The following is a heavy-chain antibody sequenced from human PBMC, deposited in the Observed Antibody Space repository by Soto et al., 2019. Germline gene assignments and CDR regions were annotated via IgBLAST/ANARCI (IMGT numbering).Heavy chain of an antibody. Sequence: VQLVESGGGLVQPGGYLRLSCAASGFTFSSYWMHWVRQAPGKGLVWVSRINSDGSSTSYADSVKGRFTISRDNAKNTLYLQMNSLRAEDTAVYYCVRTSLVVAAATREDYWGQGPLVTVSS. V-gene: IGHV3-74*01. J-gene: IGHJ4*02. D-gene: IGHD2-15*01. CDR3: VRTSLVVAAATREDY. CDR2: INSDGSST. CDR1: GFTFSSYW.